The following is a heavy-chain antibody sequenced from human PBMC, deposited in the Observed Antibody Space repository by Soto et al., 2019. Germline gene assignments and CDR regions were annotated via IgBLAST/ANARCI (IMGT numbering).Heavy chain of an antibody. CDR2: IYSGGST. V-gene: IGHV3-53*02. J-gene: IGHJ3*02. D-gene: IGHD7-27*01. Sequence: EVQLVETGGGLIQPGGSLRLSCAASGFTVSSSYMSWVRQSPGKGLECVSVIYSGGSTYYADSVKGRFTISRDRSKNTLYLQMNSLRAEDTAVYYCARDYWGERAAFDIWGQGTLVTVSS. CDR3: ARDYWGERAAFDI. CDR1: GFTVSSSY.